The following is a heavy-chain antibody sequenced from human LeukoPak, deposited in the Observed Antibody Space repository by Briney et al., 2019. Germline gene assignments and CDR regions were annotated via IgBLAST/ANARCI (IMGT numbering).Heavy chain of an antibody. V-gene: IGHV3-21*01. CDR2: ISSSSSYI. Sequence: GGSLRLSCAASGFTFSSYSMNWVRQAPGKGLEWVSPISSSSSYIYYADSVKGRFTISRDNAKNSLYLQMNSLRAEDTAVYYCARDRGRAWIQLWSRDAFDIWGQGTMVTVSS. CDR3: ARDRGRAWIQLWSRDAFDI. CDR1: GFTFSSYS. D-gene: IGHD5-18*01. J-gene: IGHJ3*02.